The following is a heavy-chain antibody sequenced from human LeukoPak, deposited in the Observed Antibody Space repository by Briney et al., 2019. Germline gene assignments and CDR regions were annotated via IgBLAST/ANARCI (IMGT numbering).Heavy chain of an antibody. Sequence: ASVKVSCKASGYTFTSYGISWVRQAPGQGLEWMGWISAYNGNTNYAQKLQGRVTMTTDTSTSTAYMELRSLRSDDTAVYYCARPDYYDSSGYLNYWGQGTLVTVPS. D-gene: IGHD3-22*01. V-gene: IGHV1-18*01. J-gene: IGHJ4*02. CDR3: ARPDYYDSSGYLNY. CDR1: GYTFTSYG. CDR2: ISAYNGNT.